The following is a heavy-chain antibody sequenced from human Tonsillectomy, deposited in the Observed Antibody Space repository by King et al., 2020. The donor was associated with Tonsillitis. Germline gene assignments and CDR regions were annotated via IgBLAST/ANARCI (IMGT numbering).Heavy chain of an antibody. D-gene: IGHD4-17*01. V-gene: IGHV4-59*01. CDR3: ARDDGDQFDY. CDR2: IYYSGST. Sequence: QLQESGPGLVKPSETLSLTCTVSGGSISNYYWSWVRQPPGKGLEWIGYIYYSGSTTYNPSLKSRVTISVDTSKNQCSLKLSSVTAADSAVYYCARDDGDQFDYWGQGTLVTVSS. J-gene: IGHJ4*02. CDR1: GGSISNYY.